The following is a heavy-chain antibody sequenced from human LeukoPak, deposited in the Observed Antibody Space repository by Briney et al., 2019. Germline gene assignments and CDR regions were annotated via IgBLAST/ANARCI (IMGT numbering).Heavy chain of an antibody. Sequence: GGSLRLSCAASGFTFSSYAMCWVRRAPGKGLEWVSAISGSDTNTYYADSVKGRFTISRDNSKNTLYLQMNSLRAEDTALYYCAKRGGPSSGIGYFDYWGQGTLVTVSS. CDR2: ISGSDTNT. D-gene: IGHD3-10*01. V-gene: IGHV3-23*01. CDR3: AKRGGPSSGIGYFDY. J-gene: IGHJ4*02. CDR1: GFTFSSYA.